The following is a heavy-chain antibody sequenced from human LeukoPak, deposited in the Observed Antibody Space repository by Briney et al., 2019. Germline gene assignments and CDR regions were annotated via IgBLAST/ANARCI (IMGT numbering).Heavy chain of an antibody. Sequence: PGGSLRLSCAASGFTFSSYAMSWVRQAPGKGLEWVSVISGSGGTTYDADSVKGRFTISRDNSKNPLYLQMTRLRAEDTAVYYCAKGDGYIDRGFDYWGQGTLVTVSS. CDR2: ISGSGGTT. J-gene: IGHJ4*02. CDR1: GFTFSSYA. V-gene: IGHV3-23*01. CDR3: AKGDGYIDRGFDY. D-gene: IGHD5-24*01.